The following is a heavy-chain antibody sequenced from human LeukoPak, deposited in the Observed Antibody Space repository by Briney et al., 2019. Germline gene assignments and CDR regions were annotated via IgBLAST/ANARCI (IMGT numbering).Heavy chain of an antibody. J-gene: IGHJ4*02. V-gene: IGHV3-21*01. CDR1: GFTFSSYS. D-gene: IGHD1-26*01. Sequence: GGSLRLSCAASGFTFSSYSMNWVRQAPGKGLEWVSSISSSSSYIYYANSVKGRFTISRDNAKNSLYLQMNSLRAEDTAVYYCARDLTVGATVRYFDYWGQGTLVTVSS. CDR2: ISSSSSYI. CDR3: ARDLTVGATVRYFDY.